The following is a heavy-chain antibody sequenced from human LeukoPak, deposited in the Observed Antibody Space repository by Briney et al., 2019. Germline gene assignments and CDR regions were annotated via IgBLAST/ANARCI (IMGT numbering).Heavy chain of an antibody. D-gene: IGHD6-13*01. J-gene: IGHJ4*02. CDR2: MNPNSGNT. Sequence: ASVKVSCKGSGYTFTGYYIHWVRQATGQGLEWMGWMNPNSGNTDNAQNFQGRVTMTRNASISTAYMELSSLRSEDTAVYYCARGRGSSWYTPSFDYWGQGTLVTVSS. CDR1: GYTFTGYY. V-gene: IGHV1-8*02. CDR3: ARGRGSSWYTPSFDY.